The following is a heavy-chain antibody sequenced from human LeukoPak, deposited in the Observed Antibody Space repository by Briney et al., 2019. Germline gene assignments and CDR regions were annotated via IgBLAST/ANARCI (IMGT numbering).Heavy chain of an antibody. Sequence: ASLKVSCKASGYTFTGYYMHWMRQAPGQGLEWMGWINLSNGGTNYAQKFQGRVTMTRDTSISTAYMDLSRLRYDDTAVYYCASWAGGDAPVASFDYWGQGTLVTVSS. D-gene: IGHD3-10*01. J-gene: IGHJ4*02. CDR3: ASWAGGDAPVASFDY. CDR2: INLSNGGT. CDR1: GYTFTGYY. V-gene: IGHV1-2*02.